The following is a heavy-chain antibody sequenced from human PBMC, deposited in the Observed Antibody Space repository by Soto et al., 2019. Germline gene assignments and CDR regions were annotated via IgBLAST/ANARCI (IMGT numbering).Heavy chain of an antibody. CDR1: GYTFTSYY. CDR3: ARGHGSGSYNLPGGAFDI. CDR2: INPSGGST. D-gene: IGHD3-10*01. V-gene: IGHV1-46*03. J-gene: IGHJ3*02. Sequence: ASVKVSCKASGYTFTSYYMHWVRQAPGKGLEWMGIINPSGGSTSYAQKFQGRVTMTRDTSTSTVYMELSSLRSEDTAVYYCARGHGSGSYNLPGGAFDIWGQGTMVTVSS.